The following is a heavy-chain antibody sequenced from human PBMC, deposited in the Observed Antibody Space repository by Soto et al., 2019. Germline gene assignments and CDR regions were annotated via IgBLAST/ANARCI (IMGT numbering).Heavy chain of an antibody. CDR1: GGSISSSSYY. Sequence: PSETLSLTCTVSGGSISSSSYYWGWIRQPPGKGLEWIGSIYYSGSTHYNPSLKSRVTISVDTSKNQFSLKLSSVTAADTAVYYCARHERTPLSGYGSLSSDYWGQGTLVTVSS. CDR3: ARHERTPLSGYGSLSSDY. J-gene: IGHJ4*02. V-gene: IGHV4-39*01. CDR2: IYYSGST. D-gene: IGHD5-12*01.